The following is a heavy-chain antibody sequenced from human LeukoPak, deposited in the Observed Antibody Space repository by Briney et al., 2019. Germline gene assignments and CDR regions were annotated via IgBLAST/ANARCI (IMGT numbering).Heavy chain of an antibody. V-gene: IGHV3-21*01. J-gene: IGHJ3*02. CDR1: GFTFSSYS. CDR3: ARQYVLTGDAFDI. Sequence: PGGSLRLSCAASGFTFSSYSMDWVRQAPGKGLEWVSSISSSSSYIYYADSVKGRFTISRDNAKNSLYLQMNSLRAEDTAVYYCARQYVLTGDAFDIWGQGTMVTVSS. CDR2: ISSSSSYI. D-gene: IGHD3-10*01.